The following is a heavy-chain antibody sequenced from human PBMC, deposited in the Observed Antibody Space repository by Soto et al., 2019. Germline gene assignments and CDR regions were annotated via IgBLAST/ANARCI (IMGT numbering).Heavy chain of an antibody. D-gene: IGHD5-18*01. J-gene: IGHJ6*02. CDR3: AREGVTPSYYYYYGMDV. CDR2: IYYSGST. V-gene: IGHV4-59*01. CDR1: GGSISSYY. Sequence: QVQLQESGPGLVKPSETLSLTCTVSGGSISSYYWSWIRQPPGKGLEWIGYIYYSGSTNYKSSLKSRVTISVDTSKNQFSLQLSSVTAADTAVYYCAREGVTPSYYYYYGMDVWGQGTTVTVSS.